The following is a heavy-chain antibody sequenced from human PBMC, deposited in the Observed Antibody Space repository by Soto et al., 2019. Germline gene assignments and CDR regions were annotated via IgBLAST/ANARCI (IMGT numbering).Heavy chain of an antibody. CDR3: ARESNWNDNNWFDP. D-gene: IGHD1-1*01. J-gene: IGHJ5*02. Sequence: ASVKVSCKASGGTFSSYTISWVRQAPGQGLEWMGRIIPILGIANYAQKFQGRVTITADKSTSTAYMELSSLRSEDTAVYYCARESNWNDNNWFDPWGQGTLVTVSS. V-gene: IGHV1-69*04. CDR2: IIPILGIA. CDR1: GGTFSSYT.